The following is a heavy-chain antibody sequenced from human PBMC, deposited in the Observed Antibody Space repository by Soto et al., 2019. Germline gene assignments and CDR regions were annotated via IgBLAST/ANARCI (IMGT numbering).Heavy chain of an antibody. CDR1: GFIFSSSA. V-gene: IGHV3-23*01. Sequence: EVQLLESGGGLVQPGGSLRLSCGASGFIFSSSAMSWVRQVPGQGLEWVSAISGGGTSRYYADSVKGRFTIFRDNSKNTVYLQMNSLIAEDTAIYYCAKEGPVGPYVESWGQGTLVPVSS. CDR2: ISGGGTSR. D-gene: IGHD1-26*01. J-gene: IGHJ1*01. CDR3: AKEGPVGPYVES.